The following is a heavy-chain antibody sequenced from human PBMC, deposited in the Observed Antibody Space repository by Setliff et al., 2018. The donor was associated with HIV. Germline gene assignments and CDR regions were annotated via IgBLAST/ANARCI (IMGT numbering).Heavy chain of an antibody. J-gene: IGHJ3*02. CDR1: GYRFTTYW. D-gene: IGHD6-19*01. CDR3: ARRGISGWQSHGFDI. Sequence: PGESLKLSCRGFGYRFTTYWIGWVRQVPGKGLEWMGIIHPGDSDTTYSPSFQGQVTISVDKSINTAYLQWSSLKASDTAMYYCARRGISGWQSHGFDIWGQGTMVTVSS. CDR2: IHPGDSDT. V-gene: IGHV5-51*01.